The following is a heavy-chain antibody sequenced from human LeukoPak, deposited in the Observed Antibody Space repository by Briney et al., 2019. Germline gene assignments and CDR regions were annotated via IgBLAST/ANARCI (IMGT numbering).Heavy chain of an antibody. Sequence: PGGSLRFSCTASGFIFRNYAMSWVRQAPGKGLEWVSTISGAGDKTNYADSVTGRFTISRDNSKNTLYLQMNSLRVEDTAVYYCAKDYSVSNWCFDLWGRGTLVTVSS. CDR3: AKDYSVSNWCFDL. D-gene: IGHD5/OR15-5a*01. CDR1: GFIFRNYA. CDR2: ISGAGDKT. J-gene: IGHJ2*01. V-gene: IGHV3-23*01.